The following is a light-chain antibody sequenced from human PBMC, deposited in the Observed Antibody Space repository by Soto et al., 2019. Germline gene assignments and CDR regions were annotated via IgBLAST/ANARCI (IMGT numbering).Light chain of an antibody. J-gene: IGKJ1*01. V-gene: IGKV3-15*01. CDR3: QQYNSYSEGT. Sequence: EMVMTQSPAILSVSPGESATLSCRASQSVNSNYLAWYQQHPGQPPRLLIYGISTRATGIPARFSGSGSGTEFSLTISSLQSDDFATYYCQQYNSYSEGTFGQGTKVDIK. CDR1: QSVNSN. CDR2: GIS.